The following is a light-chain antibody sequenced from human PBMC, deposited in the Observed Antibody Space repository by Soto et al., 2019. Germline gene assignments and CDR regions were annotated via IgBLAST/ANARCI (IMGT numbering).Light chain of an antibody. CDR1: QSISSW. CDR2: AAS. Sequence: DIQMTQSPSSLSASVGDRVSITCRASQSISSWLAWYQQKPGKAPKLLIFAASSLQSGVPSRFSGRGSGTEFTLTISSLQPEDFATYYCRQTDSFPLSFGGGTKVDIK. V-gene: IGKV1-12*01. CDR3: RQTDSFPLS. J-gene: IGKJ4*01.